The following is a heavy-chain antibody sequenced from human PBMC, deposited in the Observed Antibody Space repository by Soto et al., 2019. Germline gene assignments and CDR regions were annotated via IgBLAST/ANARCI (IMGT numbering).Heavy chain of an antibody. D-gene: IGHD3-3*01. CDR2: ISSSSSYI. CDR3: ARGGGGFWSGQSRYYYYGMDV. V-gene: IGHV3-21*01. J-gene: IGHJ6*02. Sequence: ESGGGLVKPGGSLRLSCAASGFTFSSYSMNWVRQAPGKGLEWVSSISSSSSYIYYADSVKGRFTISRDNAKNSLYLQMNSLRAEDTAVYYCARGGGGFWSGQSRYYYYGMDVWGQGTTVTVSS. CDR1: GFTFSSYS.